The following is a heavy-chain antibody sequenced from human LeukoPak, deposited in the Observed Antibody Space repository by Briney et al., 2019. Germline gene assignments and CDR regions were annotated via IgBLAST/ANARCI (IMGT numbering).Heavy chain of an antibody. CDR1: GFTFSSYA. V-gene: IGHV3-23*01. CDR2: ISGSGGST. J-gene: IGHJ4*02. CDR3: ARGLAAAGRRGVDY. Sequence: PGGSLRLSCAASGFTFSSYAMSWVRQAPGKGLEWVSAISGSGGSTYYADSVKGRFTISRDNSKNTLYLQMNSLRAEDTAVYYCARGLAAAGRRGVDYWGQGTLVTVSS. D-gene: IGHD6-13*01.